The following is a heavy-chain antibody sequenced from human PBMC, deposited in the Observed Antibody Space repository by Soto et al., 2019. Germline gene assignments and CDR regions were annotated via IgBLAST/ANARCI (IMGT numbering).Heavy chain of an antibody. D-gene: IGHD2-2*01. Sequence: SETLSLTCTVSGGSVSSGSYYWSWIRQPPGKGLEWIGYIYYSGSTNYNPSLKSRVTISVDTSKNQFSLKLSSVTAADTAVYYCAREVTSQELISYGMDVWGQGTTVTVSS. V-gene: IGHV4-61*01. J-gene: IGHJ6*02. CDR1: GGSVSSGSYY. CDR3: AREVTSQELISYGMDV. CDR2: IYYSGST.